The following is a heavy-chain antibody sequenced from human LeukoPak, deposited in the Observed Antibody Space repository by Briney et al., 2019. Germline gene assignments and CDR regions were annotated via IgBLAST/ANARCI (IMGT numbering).Heavy chain of an antibody. CDR2: IYHSGST. Sequence: PSETLSLTCAVSGYSISSGYYWGWIRQPPGKGLEWIGGIYHSGSTYYNPSLKSRVTISVDTSKNQFSLKLSSVTAADTAVYYCARLDYYDSSGYRGDYWGQGTLVTVSS. V-gene: IGHV4-38-2*01. CDR1: GYSISSGYY. D-gene: IGHD3-22*01. CDR3: ARLDYYDSSGYRGDY. J-gene: IGHJ4*02.